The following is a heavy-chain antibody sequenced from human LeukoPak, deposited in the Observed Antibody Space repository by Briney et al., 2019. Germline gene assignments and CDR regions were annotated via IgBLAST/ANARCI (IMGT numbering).Heavy chain of an antibody. CDR2: ISFSGSTI. D-gene: IGHD1/OR15-1a*01. CDR3: AKGNKYDFDH. CDR1: GFTFSDYY. V-gene: IGHV3-11*04. Sequence: GGSLRLSCAASGFTFSDYYMNWIRQAPGKGLEWVSYISFSGSTIHYADSLEGRFTISRDNAENSLYLQMNSLRAEDTAVYYCAKGNKYDFDHWGQGTLVTVSS. J-gene: IGHJ5*02.